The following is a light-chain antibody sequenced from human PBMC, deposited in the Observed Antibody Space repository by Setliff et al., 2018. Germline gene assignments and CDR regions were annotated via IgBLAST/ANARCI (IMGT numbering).Light chain of an antibody. CDR1: SSNIGGNT. CDR3: AAWDDSLSGSYV. J-gene: IGLJ1*01. V-gene: IGLV1-44*01. Sequence: QSVLTQPPSASGTPGQRITISCSGSSSNIGGNTVNWYQHLPGTAPKLLIYSNNDRPSGVSNRFSGSKSGTSASLTISGLQSEDEGDYYCAAWDDSLSGSYVFGSGTKVTVL. CDR2: SNN.